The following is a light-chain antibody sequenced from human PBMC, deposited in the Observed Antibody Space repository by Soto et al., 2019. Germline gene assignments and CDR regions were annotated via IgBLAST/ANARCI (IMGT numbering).Light chain of an antibody. J-gene: IGKJ2*01. V-gene: IGKV3-20*01. CDR1: QSVSSSY. CDR3: QLFGTSFPYT. CDR2: DAS. Sequence: EIVLTQSPGTLSLSPGERATLTCRASQSVSSSYLAWYQQKPGQAPRLLMYDASSRATGIPDSFSGSGSGADFTLSICRLEPEDVTLYYCQLFGTSFPYTFGQGTKLDIK.